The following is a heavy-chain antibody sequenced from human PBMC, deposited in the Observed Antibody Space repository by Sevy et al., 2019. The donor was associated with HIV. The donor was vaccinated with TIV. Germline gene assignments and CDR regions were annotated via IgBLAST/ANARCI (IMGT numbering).Heavy chain of an antibody. CDR1: GITFTTSG. J-gene: IGHJ6*02. CDR2: ISYDGRNK. V-gene: IGHV3-30*18. D-gene: IGHD3-9*01. CDR3: AKDFTGYNGMDV. Sequence: GESLKISCAVSGITFTTSGMHWVRQAPGKGLEWVAVISYDGRNKFYGDSVKGRFTISRDNSKNILYLQMNSLRAEDTAVYYCAKDFTGYNGMDVWGQGTMVTVSS.